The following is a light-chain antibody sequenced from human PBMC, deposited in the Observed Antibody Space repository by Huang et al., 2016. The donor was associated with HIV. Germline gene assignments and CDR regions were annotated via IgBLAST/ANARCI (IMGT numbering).Light chain of an antibody. V-gene: IGKV3-15*01. Sequence: EVVMTQSPGTLSVSPRERATLSCTTSQSVTNKLVWYQQKPGQAPTLLIYSTSTRATGVPARFSGSGSGTEFTLSISSLQSEDSGIYYCQHYNNWPPMYTFGQGTKLEI. CDR3: QHYNNWPPMYT. CDR2: STS. CDR1: QSVTNK. J-gene: IGKJ2*01.